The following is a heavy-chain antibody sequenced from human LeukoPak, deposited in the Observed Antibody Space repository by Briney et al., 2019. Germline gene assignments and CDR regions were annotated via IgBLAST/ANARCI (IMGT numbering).Heavy chain of an antibody. CDR3: ASLLRFAESPHY. Sequence: PSETLSLTCTVSGYSISSGSYCGWVRQPPGKGLEWIGCIFYSGSTYYNPSLKSRVTISLDTSNNQFSLRLSSVTAADTAVYYCASLLRFAESPHYWGQGTLVTVSS. D-gene: IGHD3-10*01. V-gene: IGHV4-38-2*02. CDR2: IFYSGST. J-gene: IGHJ4*02. CDR1: GYSISSGSY.